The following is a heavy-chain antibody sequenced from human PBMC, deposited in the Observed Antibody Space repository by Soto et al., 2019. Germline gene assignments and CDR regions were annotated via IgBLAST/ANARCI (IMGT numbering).Heavy chain of an antibody. CDR1: GYTFASYW. J-gene: IGHJ4*02. V-gene: IGHV5-51*01. D-gene: IGHD6-13*01. CDR3: ARGAGNSGGFSEY. CDR2: IYPGDSNT. Sequence: PGESLKISCKGSGYTFASYWIAWVRQMPGEGLEWLGVIYPGDSNTRYSPSFQGQVTISADKSINTAYLQWGSMKASDSAIYYCARGAGNSGGFSEYWGQGTLVTVSS.